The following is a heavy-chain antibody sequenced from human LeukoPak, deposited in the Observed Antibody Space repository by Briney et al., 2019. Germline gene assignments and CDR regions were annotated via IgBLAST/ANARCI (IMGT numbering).Heavy chain of an antibody. J-gene: IGHJ6*03. CDR1: GFTFSSYA. CDR3: KAMIVVVVNYYMDV. D-gene: IGHD3-22*01. CDR2: ISGSGGST. Sequence: PGGSLRLSCAASGFTFSSYAMSWVRQAPGKGLEWVSAISGSGGSTYYADSVKGRFTISRDNSKNTLYLQMNSLKTEDTAVYYCKAMIVVVVNYYMDVWGKGTTVTASS. V-gene: IGHV3-23*01.